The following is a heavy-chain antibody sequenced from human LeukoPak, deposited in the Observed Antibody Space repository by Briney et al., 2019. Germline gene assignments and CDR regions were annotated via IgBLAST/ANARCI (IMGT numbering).Heavy chain of an antibody. D-gene: IGHD2-15*01. Sequence: ASVKVSCKASGYTFAMFGISWVRQAPGQGLEWMGWISANSGSANYAQKFQGRVTMTTDTSTSTAYMDLRSLRSDDTAVYYCARVGGYYFPSDYWGQGTLVTVSS. V-gene: IGHV1-18*01. CDR3: ARVGGYYFPSDY. J-gene: IGHJ4*02. CDR2: ISANSGSA. CDR1: GYTFAMFG.